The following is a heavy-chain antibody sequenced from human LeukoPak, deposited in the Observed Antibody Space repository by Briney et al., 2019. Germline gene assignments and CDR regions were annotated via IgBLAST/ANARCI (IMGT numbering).Heavy chain of an antibody. CDR3: AREYSSGWSHFDY. Sequence: SQTLSLTCTVSGGSISSGSYYWSWIRQPAGKGLEWIGRIYTSGSTNYNPSLKGRVTISVDTSKNQFSLKLSSVTAADTAVYYCAREYSSGWSHFDYWGQGTLVTVSS. J-gene: IGHJ4*02. D-gene: IGHD6-19*01. CDR1: GGSISSGSYY. V-gene: IGHV4-61*02. CDR2: IYTSGST.